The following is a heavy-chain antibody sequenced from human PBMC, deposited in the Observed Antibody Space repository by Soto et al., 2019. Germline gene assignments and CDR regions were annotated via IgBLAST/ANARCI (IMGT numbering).Heavy chain of an antibody. Sequence: QVQLQESGPGLVKPSETLSLTCTVSGDSISTYYWNWIRQPLGKGLEWIGYTYYIGRTNYNPSLKTRFTISLDTSMNHISLILNSVTAAETAIYSCARDVVGLTHFDCWGQGILVTVSS. J-gene: IGHJ4*02. CDR3: ARDVVGLTHFDC. D-gene: IGHD2-21*01. CDR1: GDSISTYY. V-gene: IGHV4-59*13. CDR2: TYYIGRT.